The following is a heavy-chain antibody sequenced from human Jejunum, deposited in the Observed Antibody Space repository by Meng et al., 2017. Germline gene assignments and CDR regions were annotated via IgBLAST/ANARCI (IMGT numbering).Heavy chain of an antibody. J-gene: IGHJ4*02. CDR2: IYYTGTT. CDR3: AKEHYPAYDF. D-gene: IGHD1/OR15-1a*01. CDR1: GASISTNTFY. V-gene: IGHV4-39*07. Sequence: SETLSLTCTVSGASISTNTFYWGWIRQPPGKGLEWIGSIYYTGTTYYYPSLKSRVTISVDTSKNQFSLKLTSVTAADTAIYYCAKEHYPAYDFWGQGTLVTVSS.